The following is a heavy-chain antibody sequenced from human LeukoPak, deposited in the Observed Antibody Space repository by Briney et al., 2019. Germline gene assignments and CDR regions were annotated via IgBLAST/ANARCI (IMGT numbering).Heavy chain of an antibody. CDR1: GYTFTIYA. Sequence: VASANVSCKASGYTFTIYAMNWVRQAPGQGLEWMGWINTNTGNPTYTQGVTGRVVFSLDTAVSTAYLQISSLKAEDTAVYYCAREVRAFDYWGQGTLVTVSS. CDR3: AREVRAFDY. J-gene: IGHJ4*02. CDR2: INTNTGNP. V-gene: IGHV7-4-1*02. D-gene: IGHD4-11*01.